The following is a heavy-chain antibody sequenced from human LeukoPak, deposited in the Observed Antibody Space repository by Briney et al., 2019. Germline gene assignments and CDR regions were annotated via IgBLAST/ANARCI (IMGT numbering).Heavy chain of an antibody. Sequence: SVKVSCKASGGTFTSYAISWVRQAPGQGLEWMGRIIPIFGTANYAQKFQGRVTITTDESTSTAYMELSSLRSEDTAVYYCAGAGGSYVAYDYWGQGTLVTVSS. D-gene: IGHD1-26*01. CDR1: GGTFTSYA. J-gene: IGHJ4*02. CDR3: AGAGGSYVAYDY. CDR2: IIPIFGTA. V-gene: IGHV1-69*05.